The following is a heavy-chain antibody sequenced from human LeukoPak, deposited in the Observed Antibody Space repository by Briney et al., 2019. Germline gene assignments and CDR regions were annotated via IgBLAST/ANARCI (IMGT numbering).Heavy chain of an antibody. Sequence: TGGSLRLSCAASGFTFSSYSMNWVRQAPGKGLEWVSSISSSSSYIYYADSVKGRFTISRDNAKNSLYLQMNSLRAEDTAVYYCARDLRYYDSRPDWGQGTLVTVSS. V-gene: IGHV3-21*01. CDR2: ISSSSSYI. D-gene: IGHD3-22*01. CDR1: GFTFSSYS. J-gene: IGHJ4*02. CDR3: ARDLRYYDSRPD.